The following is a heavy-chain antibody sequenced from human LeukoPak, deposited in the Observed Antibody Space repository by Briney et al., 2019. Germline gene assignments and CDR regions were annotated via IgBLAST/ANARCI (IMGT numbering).Heavy chain of an antibody. J-gene: IGHJ4*02. CDR2: IYHSGNS. D-gene: IGHD6-6*01. CDR3: ARDVGARLPGY. Sequence: SETLSLTCAVSGGSISSNNWWSWVRQPPGKGLEWIGEIYHSGNSNYNPSLKSRVTISVDKSKNQFSLKLSSVTAADTAVYYCARDVGARLPGYWGQGTLVTVSS. CDR1: GGSISSNNW. V-gene: IGHV4-4*02.